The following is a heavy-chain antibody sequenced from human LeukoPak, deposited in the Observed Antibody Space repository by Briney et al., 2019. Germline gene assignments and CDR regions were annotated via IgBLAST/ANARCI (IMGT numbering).Heavy chain of an antibody. Sequence: GGSLRLSCAASGFTFSIYWMHWVRQAPGEGLVWVSRVNGDGSSTTYADSVKGRYTISRDNSKNTLYLQMNSLRADDTALYRCAKDLFYSFDIWGQGTEVTVSS. CDR2: VNGDGSST. CDR3: AKDLFYSFDI. V-gene: IGHV3-74*03. D-gene: IGHD2/OR15-2a*01. CDR1: GFTFSIYW. J-gene: IGHJ3*02.